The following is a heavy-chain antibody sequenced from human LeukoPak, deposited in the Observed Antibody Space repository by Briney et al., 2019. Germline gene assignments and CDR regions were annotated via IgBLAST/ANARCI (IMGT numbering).Heavy chain of an antibody. J-gene: IGHJ6*03. CDR2: SDPNSGGT. Sequence: ASVKVSCKASGYTFTNYYIHWVRQAPGQRPEWMGWSDPNSGGTNFAQKFQGRVTMTRDTSISTVYMELRRLSIDDTAVYYCARDRGGTYGHYYYMDVWGEGTTVTVSS. D-gene: IGHD3-16*01. V-gene: IGHV1-2*02. CDR1: GYTFTNYY. CDR3: ARDRGGTYGHYYYMDV.